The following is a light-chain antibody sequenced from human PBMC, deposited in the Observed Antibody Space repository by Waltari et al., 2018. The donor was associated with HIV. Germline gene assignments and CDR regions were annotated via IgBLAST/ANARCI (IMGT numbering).Light chain of an antibody. J-gene: IGLJ1*01. V-gene: IGLV2-14*01. CDR3: SSYTSSNTLV. Sequence: QSALTQPASVSGSPGQSITISCTGTSSDIGGYNYVSWYQHHPGKAPKIMIYEVSNRPSGVSNRFSGSKSGNTASLTISGLQAEDEADYYCSSYTSSNTLVFGTGTKVTVL. CDR2: EVS. CDR1: SSDIGGYNY.